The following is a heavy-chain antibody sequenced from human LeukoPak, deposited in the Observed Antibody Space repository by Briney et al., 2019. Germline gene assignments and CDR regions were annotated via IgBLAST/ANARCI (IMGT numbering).Heavy chain of an antibody. J-gene: IGHJ4*02. CDR3: ATHDLRVGGPYYFDY. CDR2: LHYSGTA. D-gene: IGHD3-22*01. CDR1: GGSVSSYY. V-gene: IGHV4-59*08. Sequence: SETLSLTCTVSGGSVSSYYWSWIRQSPEKGLEWIGFLHYSGTANYNPSLKSRVTISVDTSKNQFSLKLSSVTAADTAVYCCATHDLRVGGPYYFDYWGQGALVTVSS.